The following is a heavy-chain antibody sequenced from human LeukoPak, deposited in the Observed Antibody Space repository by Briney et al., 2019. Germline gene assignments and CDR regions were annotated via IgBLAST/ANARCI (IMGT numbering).Heavy chain of an antibody. J-gene: IGHJ5*02. Sequence: GASVKVSCKASGYTFTSYYMHWVRQAPGQGLEWMGIINPSDGSTSYARKFQGRVTMTRDMSTSTVYMELSSLRSEDTAVYYCARVGIAVAGDVGEVYNWFDPWGQGTLVTVSS. CDR1: GYTFTSYY. CDR2: INPSDGST. V-gene: IGHV1-46*01. D-gene: IGHD6-19*01. CDR3: ARVGIAVAGDVGEVYNWFDP.